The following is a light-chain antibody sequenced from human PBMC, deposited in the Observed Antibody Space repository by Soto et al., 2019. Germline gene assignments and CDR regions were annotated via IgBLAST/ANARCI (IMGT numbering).Light chain of an antibody. V-gene: IGLV4-69*01. CDR2: LNSDGSH. CDR3: QLWDSNSDHVV. J-gene: IGLJ2*01. CDR1: SGHSSYA. Sequence: QLVLTQSPSASASLGASVKLTCTLSSGHSSYAIAWHQQQPEKGPRYLMKLNSDGSHSKGDGIPDRFSGSSSGAERYLTISSLQSEDEADYYCQLWDSNSDHVVFGGGTKLTVL.